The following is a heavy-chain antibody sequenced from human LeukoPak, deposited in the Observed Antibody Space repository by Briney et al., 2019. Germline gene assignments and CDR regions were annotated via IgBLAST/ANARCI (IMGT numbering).Heavy chain of an antibody. J-gene: IGHJ4*02. D-gene: IGHD2-2*01. CDR2: ISAGADST. V-gene: IGHV3-23*01. Sequence: PGGSLRLSCAASGFTFTSYAMNWVRQAPGKGLEWVSAISAGADSTYYSDSVKGRFTISRDNYKNTLYLQMNSLRAGDTAVYYCAERRYCSSTTCRDFDYWGQGTLVTVSS. CDR3: AERRYCSSTTCRDFDY. CDR1: GFTFTSYA.